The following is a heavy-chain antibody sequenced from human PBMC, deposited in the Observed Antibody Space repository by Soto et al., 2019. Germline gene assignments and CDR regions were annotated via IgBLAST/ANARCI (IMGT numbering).Heavy chain of an antibody. J-gene: IGHJ4*02. Sequence: GGSLRLSCAASGFTFSGYAMSWVRQAPGKGLEWVSAISGSGGSTYYADSVKGRFTISRDNSKNTLYLQMNSLRAEDTAVYYCAKIQGQLLSYFDYWGQGTLVTVSS. CDR1: GFTFSGYA. CDR2: ISGSGGST. V-gene: IGHV3-23*01. D-gene: IGHD2-2*01. CDR3: AKIQGQLLSYFDY.